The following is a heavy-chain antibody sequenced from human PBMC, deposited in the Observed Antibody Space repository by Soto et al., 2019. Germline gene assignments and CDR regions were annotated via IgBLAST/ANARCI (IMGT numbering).Heavy chain of an antibody. CDR1: GYSFTSYW. J-gene: IGHJ6*02. V-gene: IGHV5-10-1*01. CDR2: IDPSDSYT. D-gene: IGHD1-7*01. Sequence: GESLKISCKGSGYSFTSYWISWVRQMPGKGLEWMGRIDPSDSYTNYSPSFQGHVTISADKSISTAYLQWSSLKASDTAMYYCARFPSITGTGVNYYYGMDVWGQGTTVTVSS. CDR3: ARFPSITGTGVNYYYGMDV.